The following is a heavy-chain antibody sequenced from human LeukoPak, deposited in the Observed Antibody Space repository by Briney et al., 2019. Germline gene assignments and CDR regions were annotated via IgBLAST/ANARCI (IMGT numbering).Heavy chain of an antibody. D-gene: IGHD3-10*01. V-gene: IGHV3-23*01. CDR2: ISGSGGST. CDR3: AKDDAWLRFGE. CDR1: GFTFSSYG. Sequence: GGSLRLSCAASGFTFSSYGMSWVRQAPGKGLEWVSAISGSGGSTYYADSVKGRFTISRDNSKNTLYLEVISLTAEDTAVYYCAKDDAWLRFGEWSQGTLVTVSS. J-gene: IGHJ4*02.